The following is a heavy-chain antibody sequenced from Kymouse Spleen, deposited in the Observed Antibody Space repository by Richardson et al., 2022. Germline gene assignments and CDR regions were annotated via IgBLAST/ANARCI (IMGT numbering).Heavy chain of an antibody. Sequence: EVQLVESGGGLVKPGGSLRLSCAASGFTFSNAWMSWVRQAPGKGLEWVGRIKSKTDGGTTDYAAPVKGRFTISRDDSKNTLYLQMNSLKTEDTAVYYCTTVDIVATIEIYYYYGMDVWGQGTTVTVSS. CDR1: GFTFSNAW. D-gene: IGHD5-12*01. J-gene: IGHJ6*02. CDR3: TTVDIVATIEIYYYYGMDV. CDR2: IKSKTDGGTT. V-gene: IGHV3-15*01.